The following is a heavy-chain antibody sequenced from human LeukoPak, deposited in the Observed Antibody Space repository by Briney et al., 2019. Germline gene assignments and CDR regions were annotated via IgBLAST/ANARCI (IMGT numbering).Heavy chain of an antibody. CDR3: AKDWEPIVVVPAAVDY. J-gene: IGHJ4*02. V-gene: IGHV3-23*01. D-gene: IGHD2-2*01. CDR2: ISGSGGST. Sequence: GGSLRLSCAASGFTFSSYAMSWVRQAPGKGLEWVSAISGSGGSTYYADSVKGRFTISRDNSKNTLYLQMNSLRAEDTAVYYSAKDWEPIVVVPAAVDYWGQGTLVTVSS. CDR1: GFTFSSYA.